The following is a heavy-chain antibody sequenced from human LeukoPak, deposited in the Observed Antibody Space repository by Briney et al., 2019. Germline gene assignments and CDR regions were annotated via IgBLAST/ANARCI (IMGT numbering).Heavy chain of an antibody. CDR3: ARVPGNFLLY. CDR2: MSTSGTT. J-gene: IGHJ4*02. Sequence: SQTLSLTCTVSGGSMSSGNYYWSWIRQPAGKGLEWIGHMSTSGTTKYNPSLKSRVMISMDTSKEQLSLKLRSVTAADTAVYYCARVPGNFLLYWGPGTLVTVSS. CDR1: GGSMSSGNYY. V-gene: IGHV4-61*09. D-gene: IGHD1-26*01.